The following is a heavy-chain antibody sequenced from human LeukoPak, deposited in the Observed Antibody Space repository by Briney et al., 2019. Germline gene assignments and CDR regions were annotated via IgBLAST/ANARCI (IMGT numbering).Heavy chain of an antibody. CDR1: GYTFTGYY. J-gene: IGHJ4*02. CDR2: INPNSGGT. V-gene: IGHV1-2*02. CDR3: ARAFFNSGFDY. D-gene: IGHD3-3*02. Sequence: ASVRVSCKASGYTFTGYYVHWLRQAPGQGLTWMGWINPNSGGTDYVQQYQGRVTLTRDTSISTAYMELSSLTSDDSAVYYCARAFFNSGFDYWGQGTLVTVSS.